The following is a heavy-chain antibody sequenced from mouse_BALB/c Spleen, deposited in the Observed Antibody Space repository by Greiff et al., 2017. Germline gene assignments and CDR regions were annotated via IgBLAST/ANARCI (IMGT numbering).Heavy chain of an antibody. Sequence: VKLQESGAELMKPGASVKISCKATGYTFSSYWIEWVKQRPGHGLEWIGEILPGSGSTNYNEKFKGKATFTADTSSNTAYMQLSSLTSEDSAVYYCARSWVYYAMDYWGQGTSVTVSS. V-gene: IGHV1-9*01. D-gene: IGHD4-1*01. CDR1: GYTFSSYW. CDR3: ARSWVYYAMDY. CDR2: ILPGSGST. J-gene: IGHJ4*01.